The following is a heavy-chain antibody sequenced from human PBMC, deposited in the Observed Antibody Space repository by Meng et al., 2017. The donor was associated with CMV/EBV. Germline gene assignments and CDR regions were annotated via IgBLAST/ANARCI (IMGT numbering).Heavy chain of an antibody. D-gene: IGHD3-16*01. V-gene: IGHV3-74*01. CDR3: ARDQGGAFDI. J-gene: IGHJ3*02. Sequence: GESLKISCAASGFTFSSYWMHWVRQVPGKGLVWVSHTNSDRSSTSYADSVKGRFTISRDNAKNTLYLQMNSLRAEDTAVYYCARDQGGAFDIWGQGTMVTVSS. CDR2: TNSDRSST. CDR1: GFTFSSYW.